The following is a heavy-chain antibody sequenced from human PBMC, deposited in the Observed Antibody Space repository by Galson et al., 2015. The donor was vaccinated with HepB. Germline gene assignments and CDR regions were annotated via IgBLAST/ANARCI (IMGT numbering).Heavy chain of an antibody. CDR1: GFSFSGYW. CDR2: IRYDEYEY. J-gene: IGHJ4*02. D-gene: IGHD3-10*01. CDR3: VRDRTYKGGNFFDF. Sequence: SLRLSCAASGFSFSGYWMSWIRQAPGKRPEWVANIRYDEYEYYYADFVKGRFTISRDNARNSVFLQMSSLRRDDTAIYYCVRDRTYKGGNFFDFWGQGALVTLSS. V-gene: IGHV3-7*03.